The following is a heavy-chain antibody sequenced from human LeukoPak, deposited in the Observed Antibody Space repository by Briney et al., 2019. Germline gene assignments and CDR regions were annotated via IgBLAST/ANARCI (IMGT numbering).Heavy chain of an antibody. CDR1: GGSISSYY. CDR2: IYYSGST. D-gene: IGHD3-10*01. CDR3: ARRPNYYGSGSYYKV. J-gene: IGHJ4*02. V-gene: IGHV4-59*12. Sequence: SETLSLTCTVSGGSISSYYWSWIRQPPGKGLEWIGYIYYSGSTNYNPSLKSRVTISVDTSKNQFSLKLSSVTAADTAVYYCARRPNYYGSGSYYKVWGQGTLVTVSS.